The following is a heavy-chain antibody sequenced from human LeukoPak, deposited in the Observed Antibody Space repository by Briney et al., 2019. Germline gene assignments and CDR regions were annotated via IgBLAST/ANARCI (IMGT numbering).Heavy chain of an antibody. J-gene: IGHJ5*02. CDR1: GYTFNNYD. V-gene: IGHV1-8*01. D-gene: IGHD3-10*01. CDR2: MNPNSGNA. CDR3: VRDTGSWWFDP. Sequence: ASVKVSCKASGYTFNNYDINWVRQATGQGLEWMGWMNPNSGNAGYAQKFQGRVTMTRNTSLNTAYMELSSLRSEDTAVYYCVRDTGSWWFDPWGQGTLVTVSS.